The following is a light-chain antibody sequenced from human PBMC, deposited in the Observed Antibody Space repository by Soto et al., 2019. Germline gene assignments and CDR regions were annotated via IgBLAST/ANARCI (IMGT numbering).Light chain of an antibody. Sequence: DIQMTQSPSTLSASVGDRVAITCRASQSITNRLAWYQLKPGKAPKVLIYDALNLESGVPSRFSGSGYGTEFTLTIRSLQPDDFATYYCQQYTSYSWTFGQGTKVDIK. V-gene: IGKV1-5*01. CDR3: QQYTSYSWT. J-gene: IGKJ1*01. CDR2: DAL. CDR1: QSITNR.